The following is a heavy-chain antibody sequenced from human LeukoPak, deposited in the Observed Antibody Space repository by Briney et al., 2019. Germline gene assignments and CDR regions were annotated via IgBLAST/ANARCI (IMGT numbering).Heavy chain of an antibody. CDR2: ISDDGGRK. V-gene: IGHV3-30*19. J-gene: IGHJ4*02. Sequence: PGRSLRLSCAASGFTFSSYGMHWVRQAPGKGLDWVAIISDDGGRKFYADSVKGRFTISRDNSKNTLYLHMNSLRAEDTAVYYCARGIYSNGNMNDYWGQGTLVTVSS. D-gene: IGHD4-11*01. CDR3: ARGIYSNGNMNDY. CDR1: GFTFSSYG.